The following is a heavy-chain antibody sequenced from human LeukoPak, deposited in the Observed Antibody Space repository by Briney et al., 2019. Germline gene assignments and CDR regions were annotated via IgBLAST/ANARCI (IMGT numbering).Heavy chain of an antibody. D-gene: IGHD3-22*01. CDR1: GGTFSSYA. CDR3: ARDLTAGEWLLLPLDY. J-gene: IGHJ4*02. V-gene: IGHV1-69*05. CDR2: IIPIFGTA. Sequence: SVKVSCKASGGTFSSYAISWVRQAPGQGLEWMGRIIPIFGTANYAQKFQGRVTITTDESTSTAYMELSSLRSEDTAVYYCARDLTAGEWLLLPLDYWGQGTLVTVSS.